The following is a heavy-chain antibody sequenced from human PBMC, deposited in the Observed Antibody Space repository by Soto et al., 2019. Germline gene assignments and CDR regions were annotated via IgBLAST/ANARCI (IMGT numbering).Heavy chain of an antibody. D-gene: IGHD5-18*01. CDR3: ARDRGYSYGYYGMDV. V-gene: IGHV3-33*01. J-gene: IGHJ6*02. CDR2: IWYDGSNK. CDR1: GFTFSSYG. Sequence: PGGSLRLSCAASGFTFSSYGMHWVRQAPGKGLEWVAVIWYDGSNKYYADSVKGRFTISRDNSKNTLYLQMNSLRAEDTAVYYCARDRGYSYGYYGMDVWGQGTTVTVSS.